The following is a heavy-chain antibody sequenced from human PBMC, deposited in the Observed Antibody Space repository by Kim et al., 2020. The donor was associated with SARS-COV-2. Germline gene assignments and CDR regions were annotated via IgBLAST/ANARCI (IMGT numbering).Heavy chain of an antibody. CDR3: AIHSSPEVAGLGVLGY. CDR1: GGSISSYY. J-gene: IGHJ4*02. V-gene: IGHV4-59*08. Sequence: SETLSLTCTVSGGSISSYYWSWIRQPPGKGLEWIGYIYYSGSMKYNPSLKSRVTISLDTSKNQFSLKLSSVTAADTAVYYCAIHSSPEVAGLGVLGYWGQGTLVSVSS. D-gene: IGHD2-15*01. CDR2: IYYSGSM.